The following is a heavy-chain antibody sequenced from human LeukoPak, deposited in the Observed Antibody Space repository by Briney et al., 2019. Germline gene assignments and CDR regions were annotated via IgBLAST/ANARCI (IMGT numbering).Heavy chain of an antibody. J-gene: IGHJ4*02. D-gene: IGHD1-1*01. CDR1: GASFSDYY. Sequence: SETLSLTCAVYGASFSDYYWSWIRQPPGKGLERIGEINHSGSTKYNPSLKSRVTISVDTSKKQFSLKLSSVTAADTAVYYCARGLVNLPPGDYWGQGSLVTVSS. CDR2: INHSGST. CDR3: ARGLVNLPPGDY. V-gene: IGHV4-34*01.